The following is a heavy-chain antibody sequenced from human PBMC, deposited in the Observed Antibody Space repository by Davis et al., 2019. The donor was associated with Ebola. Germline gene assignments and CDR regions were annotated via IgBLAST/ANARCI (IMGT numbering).Heavy chain of an antibody. CDR2: ISSSSSTI. CDR3: ARKIAAAGRMFRYYFDY. CDR1: GFTFSSYS. V-gene: IGHV3-48*04. J-gene: IGHJ4*02. Sequence: GESLKISCAASGFTFSSYSMNWVRQAPGKGLEWVSYISSSSSTIYYADSVKGRFTISRDNAKNSLYLQMNSLRAEDTAVYYCARKIAAAGRMFRYYFDYWGQGTLVTVSS. D-gene: IGHD6-13*01.